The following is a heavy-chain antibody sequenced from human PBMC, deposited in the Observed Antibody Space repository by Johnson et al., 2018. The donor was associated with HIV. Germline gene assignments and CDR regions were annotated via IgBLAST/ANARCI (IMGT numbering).Heavy chain of an antibody. CDR1: GFTVSSNY. J-gene: IGHJ3*02. Sequence: EVQLVESGGGVVQPGRSLRLSCAASGFTVSSNYMSWVRQAPGKGLEWVSVIYSGGSTYYADSVKGRFTISRDNSKNSLYLQMNSLKTEDTAVYYCAPVCSGTNCPWADIWGQGTMVTVSS. CDR2: IYSGGST. D-gene: IGHD2-2*01. V-gene: IGHV3-53*01. CDR3: APVCSGTNCPWADI.